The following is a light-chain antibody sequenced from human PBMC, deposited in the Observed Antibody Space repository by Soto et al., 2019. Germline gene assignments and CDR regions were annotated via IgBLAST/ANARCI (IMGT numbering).Light chain of an antibody. Sequence: MVVTQSPATLSVSPWERVTLSCRASQSVSSSLAWYQQRPGQAPRLLIYGASSRATGIPDRFSGSGSGTDFTLTISRLEPEDFAVYYCQQGGNWPLTFGQGTRLEIK. J-gene: IGKJ5*01. V-gene: IGKV3D-20*02. CDR2: GAS. CDR3: QQGGNWPLT. CDR1: QSVSSS.